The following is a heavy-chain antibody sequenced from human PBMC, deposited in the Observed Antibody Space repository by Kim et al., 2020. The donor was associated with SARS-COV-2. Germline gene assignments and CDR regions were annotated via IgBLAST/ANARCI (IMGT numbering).Heavy chain of an antibody. CDR2: IYYSGST. CDR3: ASPLRYYYDSSGYDNARGLNYGMDV. Sequence: SETLSLTCTVSGGSISSSSYYWGWIRQPPGKGLEWIGSIYYSGSTYYNPSLKSRVTISVDTSKNQFSLKLSSVTAADTAVYYCASPLRYYYDSSGYDNARGLNYGMDVWGQGTTVTVSS. D-gene: IGHD3-22*01. J-gene: IGHJ6*02. V-gene: IGHV4-39*07. CDR1: GGSISSSSYY.